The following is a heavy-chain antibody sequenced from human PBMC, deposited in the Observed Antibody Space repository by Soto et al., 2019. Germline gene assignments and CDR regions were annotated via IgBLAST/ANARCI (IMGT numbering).Heavy chain of an antibody. CDR3: VRDYSGAPTFDS. D-gene: IGHD6-19*01. Sequence: QVQLQESGPGLVKPSETLSLTCTVSGVSVRNYYWSWIRQPPGQGLEWIGYIYYSGGTHYNPSLKSRVTISIDTANNQFSLKLTCVTTADTAVLFCVRDYSGAPTFDSWGQGTLGTVSS. CDR1: GVSVRNYY. V-gene: IGHV4-59*02. CDR2: IYYSGGT. J-gene: IGHJ4*02.